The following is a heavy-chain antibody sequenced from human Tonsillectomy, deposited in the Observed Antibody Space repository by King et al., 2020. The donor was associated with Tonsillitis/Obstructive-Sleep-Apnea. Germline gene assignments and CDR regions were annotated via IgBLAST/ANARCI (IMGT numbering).Heavy chain of an antibody. CDR3: ARDSAAAPSYYYYYMDV. J-gene: IGHJ6*03. D-gene: IGHD3-10*01. CDR2: IWYDGSNK. Sequence: VQLVESGGGVVQPGRSLRLSCAASEFTFSSYGMHWVRQAPGKGLEWVAVIWYDGSNKYYADSVKGRFTISRDNSKNTVYLQMNSLRAEDTAVFYCARDSAAAPSYYYYYMDVWGKGTTVTVSS. CDR1: EFTFSSYG. V-gene: IGHV3-33*01.